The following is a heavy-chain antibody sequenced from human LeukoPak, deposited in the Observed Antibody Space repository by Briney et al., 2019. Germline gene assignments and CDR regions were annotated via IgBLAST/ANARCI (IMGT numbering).Heavy chain of an antibody. Sequence: GGSLRLSCAASGFTFSSYSMNWVRQAPGKGLEWVSSISSSSSYIYYADSVKGRFTISRDNAKNSLYLQMNSLRAEDTAVYYCARDFALIVGATLIDYWGQGTLVTISS. CDR1: GFTFSSYS. CDR2: ISSSSSYI. V-gene: IGHV3-21*01. J-gene: IGHJ4*02. CDR3: ARDFALIVGATLIDY. D-gene: IGHD1-26*01.